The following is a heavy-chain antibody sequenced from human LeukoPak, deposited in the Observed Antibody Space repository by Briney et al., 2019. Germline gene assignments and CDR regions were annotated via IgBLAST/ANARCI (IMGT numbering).Heavy chain of an antibody. V-gene: IGHV3-7*01. J-gene: IGHJ4*02. CDR1: GFTFSSYW. CDR2: IKQDGSEK. D-gene: IGHD3-22*01. CDR3: AREGNYYDSSGYCVDY. Sequence: PGGSLRLSCAASGFTFSSYWMSWVRQAPGKGLEWVANIKQDGSEKYYVDSVKGRFTISRDNAKNSLYLQMNSLRAEDTAVYYCAREGNYYDSSGYCVDYWGQGTLVTVSS.